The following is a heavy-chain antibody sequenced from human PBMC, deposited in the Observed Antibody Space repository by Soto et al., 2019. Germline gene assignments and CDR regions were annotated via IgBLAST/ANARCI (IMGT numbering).Heavy chain of an antibody. Sequence: XSVNVSFQASGYTFTCYYIHWVRQAPGQGLEWMGWINPNSGGTNEAQKFQGRVTMTRDTAISTAYMELSRLRSDDTAVYYCARDVDTAMVRWFDHRGQGTLVTVSS. CDR2: INPNSGGT. CDR1: GYTFTCYY. J-gene: IGHJ5*02. D-gene: IGHD5-18*01. V-gene: IGHV1-2*02. CDR3: ARDVDTAMVRWFDH.